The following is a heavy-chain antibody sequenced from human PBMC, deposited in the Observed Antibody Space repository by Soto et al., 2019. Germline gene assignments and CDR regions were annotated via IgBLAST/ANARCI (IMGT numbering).Heavy chain of an antibody. CDR3: AKEDWINWDYFAY. J-gene: IGHJ4*02. Sequence: GGSLRLSLAASGFTFSRYAISWVRQAPGKGLEWVSAISGGGGSIYYADSVKGRFSISRDNSKNTLYLQMSSLRAEDTAIYYCAKEDWINWDYFAYWGQGALVTVSS. CDR2: ISGGGGSI. CDR1: GFTFSRYA. V-gene: IGHV3-23*01. D-gene: IGHD7-27*01.